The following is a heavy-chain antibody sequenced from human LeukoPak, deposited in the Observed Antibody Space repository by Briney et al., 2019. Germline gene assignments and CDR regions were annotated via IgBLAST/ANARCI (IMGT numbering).Heavy chain of an antibody. CDR3: ARGEGTAAAFDY. CDR1: GGSISTYY. Sequence: SETLSLTCTVSGGSISTYYWTWIRQPPGKGLEWIGHIYYSGSTNYNPSLKSRVTISVDTSKKQFSLNLSSVTAADTAMYSCARGEGTAAAFDYWGQGTLVTVSS. J-gene: IGHJ4*02. CDR2: IYYSGST. D-gene: IGHD6-13*01. V-gene: IGHV4-59*01.